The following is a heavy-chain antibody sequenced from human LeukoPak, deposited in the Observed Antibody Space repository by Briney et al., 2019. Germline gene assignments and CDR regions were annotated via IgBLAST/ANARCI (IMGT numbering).Heavy chain of an antibody. CDR1: GFTFSSYM. D-gene: IGHD1-1*01. CDR3: ARSLTTLTYEGY. Sequence: GGSLRLSCAASGFTFSSYMMNWVRQAPGKGLEWVSSINSGSTYAYYTESVKGRFTVSRDNAKNSLFLQMNSLRAEDTAIYYCARSLTTLTYEGYWGQGTLVTVSS. V-gene: IGHV3-21*01. J-gene: IGHJ4*02. CDR2: INSGSTYA.